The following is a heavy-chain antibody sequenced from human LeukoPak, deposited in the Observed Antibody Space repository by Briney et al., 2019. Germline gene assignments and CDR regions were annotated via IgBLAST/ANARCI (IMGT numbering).Heavy chain of an antibody. CDR3: ASIRGTLGY. CDR1: GFTFSDHF. J-gene: IGHJ4*02. V-gene: IGHV3-72*01. CDR2: IKNKANSYIT. Sequence: GGSLRLSCAASGFTFSDHFMDWVRQAPGKGLEWVGRIKNKANSYITQYAASMEGRFTISRDDTKNSLYLQMSSLKTEDTAMYYCASIRGTLGYWGQGTVVTVSS. D-gene: IGHD1-26*01.